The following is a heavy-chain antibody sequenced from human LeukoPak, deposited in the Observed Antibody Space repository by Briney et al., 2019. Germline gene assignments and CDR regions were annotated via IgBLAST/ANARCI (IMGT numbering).Heavy chain of an antibody. J-gene: IGHJ5*02. V-gene: IGHV1-46*01. CDR3: ARDERDGGDTAMLGAINWFDP. CDR1: GYTFTSYY. D-gene: IGHD5-18*01. CDR2: INPSGFST. Sequence: ASVKVSCKASGYTFTSYYMHWVRQAPGQGLEWMGIINPSGFSTTYAQKFQGRVTMTRDTSTSTVYMELSSLRSEDTAVYYCARDERDGGDTAMLGAINWFDPWGQGTLVTVSS.